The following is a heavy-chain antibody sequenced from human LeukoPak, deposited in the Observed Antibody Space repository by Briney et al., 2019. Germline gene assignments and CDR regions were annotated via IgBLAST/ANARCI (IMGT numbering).Heavy chain of an antibody. Sequence: SQTLSLTCAVSGGTISTGGYSCSWIRQPPGKGLECIGYIYQSGSTYYNPSIKSRVTKSPDRSKNQFSLKLSSVTAADTAVYYCARGGRYFDWPYFDYWGQGTLVAVSS. CDR2: IYQSGST. CDR1: GGTISTGGYS. CDR3: ARGGRYFDWPYFDY. V-gene: IGHV4-30-2*01. D-gene: IGHD3-9*01. J-gene: IGHJ4*02.